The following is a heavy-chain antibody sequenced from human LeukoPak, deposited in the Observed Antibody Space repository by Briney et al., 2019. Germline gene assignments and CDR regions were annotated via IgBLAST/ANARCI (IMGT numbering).Heavy chain of an antibody. V-gene: IGHV3-23*01. D-gene: IGHD1-26*01. CDR2: ISGSGGST. CDR1: GFTFSSCA. J-gene: IGHJ6*02. Sequence: PGGSLRLSCAASGFTFSSCAMSWVRQAPGKGLEWVSAISGSGGSTYYADSVRGRFTISRDNSKNTLYPQMNSLRAEDTAVYYCAKQIVGATDYYYYGMDVWGQGTTVTVSS. CDR3: AKQIVGATDYYYYGMDV.